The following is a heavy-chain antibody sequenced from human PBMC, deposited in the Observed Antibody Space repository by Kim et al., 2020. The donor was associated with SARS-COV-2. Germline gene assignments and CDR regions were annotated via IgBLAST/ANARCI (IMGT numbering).Heavy chain of an antibody. J-gene: IGHJ5*02. CDR2: ISYSGST. Sequence: SETLSLTCTVSDGSISGYSWSWLRQPPGKGLEWIGYISYSGSTKNNPSLKSRVTLSVDTARNRFSLKMTSLTAADTAVYYCAKMEVPWAWFDPWGQG. V-gene: IGHV4-59*08. CDR3: AKMEVPWAWFDP. CDR1: DGSISGYS. D-gene: IGHD1-1*01.